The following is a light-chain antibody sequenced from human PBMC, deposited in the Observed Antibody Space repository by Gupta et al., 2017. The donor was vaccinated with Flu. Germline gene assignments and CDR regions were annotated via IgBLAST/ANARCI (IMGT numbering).Light chain of an antibody. V-gene: IGKV3-15*01. CDR2: GAS. CDR3: QQYNNWPLT. Sequence: GERATLAGRARQSVSSNLAWYQQKPGQAPRLLIYGASTRATGIPARFSGSGSGTEFTLTISSLQSEDFAVYYCQQYNNWPLTFGGGTKVEIK. J-gene: IGKJ4*01. CDR1: QSVSSN.